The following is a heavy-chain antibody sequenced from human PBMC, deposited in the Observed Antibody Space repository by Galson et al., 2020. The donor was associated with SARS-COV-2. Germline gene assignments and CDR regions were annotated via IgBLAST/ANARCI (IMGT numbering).Heavy chain of an antibody. CDR2: ISNSGNTI. J-gene: IGHJ4*02. CDR3: ARVARGSYRAYYFDY. V-gene: IGHV3-11*04. D-gene: IGHD3-16*02. CDR1: GFTFSDYY. Sequence: NSGGSLRLSCAASGFTFSDYYMNWIRQAPGKGLEWVSYISNSGNTIYYADSVKGRFTISRDNAKNSLYLQMNSLRAEDTALYYCARVARGSYRAYYFDYWGQGTLVTVSS.